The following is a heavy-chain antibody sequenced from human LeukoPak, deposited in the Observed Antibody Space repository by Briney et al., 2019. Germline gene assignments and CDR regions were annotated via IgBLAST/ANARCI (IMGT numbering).Heavy chain of an antibody. CDR2: ITSDGGRT. V-gene: IGHV3-64*01. CDR3: ARSRGLDVHYYYYMDV. Sequence: GWSLRLSCAASGFTFSSYAVHWVRQAPGKGLEYVSAITSDGGRTYYANSVKGRFTISRDDSKNTLYLQMGSLRAEDMAVYYCARSRGLDVHYYYYMDVWGKGTRVTVSS. J-gene: IGHJ6*03. CDR1: GFTFSSYA. D-gene: IGHD3-10*01.